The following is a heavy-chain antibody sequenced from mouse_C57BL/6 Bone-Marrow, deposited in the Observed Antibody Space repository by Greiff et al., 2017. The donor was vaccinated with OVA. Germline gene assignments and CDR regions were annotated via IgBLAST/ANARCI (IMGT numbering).Heavy chain of an antibody. D-gene: IGHD4-1*01. J-gene: IGHJ1*03. CDR3: ARFPGRKRYFDV. CDR2: IRNKANGYTT. CDR1: GFTFTDYY. V-gene: IGHV7-3*01. Sequence: EVKLVESGGGLVQPGGSLSLSCAASGFTFTDYYMSWVRQPPGKALEWLGFIRNKANGYTTEYSASVKGRFTISRDNSQSILYLQMNALRAEDSATYYCARFPGRKRYFDVWGTGTTVTVSS.